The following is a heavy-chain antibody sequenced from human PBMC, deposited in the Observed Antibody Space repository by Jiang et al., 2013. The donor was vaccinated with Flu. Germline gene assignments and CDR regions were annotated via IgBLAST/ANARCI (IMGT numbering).Heavy chain of an antibody. CDR1: GFTFSSYS. Sequence: QLLESGGGLVQPGGSLRLSCAVSGFTFSSYSMTWVRQAPGKGLEWVSSISSGGDYTYYADSVKGRFTISRDNSKNTLYLQMNSLRAEDTAVYYCAKEMYSSSGFDYWGQGTLVTVSS. CDR2: ISSGGDYT. J-gene: IGHJ4*02. D-gene: IGHD6-6*01. V-gene: IGHV3-23*01. CDR3: AKEMYSSSGFDY.